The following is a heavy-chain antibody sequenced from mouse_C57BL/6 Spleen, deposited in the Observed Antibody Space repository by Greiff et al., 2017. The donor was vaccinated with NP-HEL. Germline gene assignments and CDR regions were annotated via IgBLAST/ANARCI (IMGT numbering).Heavy chain of an antibody. V-gene: IGHV1-53*01. D-gene: IGHD3-1*01. J-gene: IGHJ4*01. CDR2: INPSNGGT. CDR1: GYTFTSYW. CDR3: ARSGILSYAMDY. Sequence: VQLQQPGTELVKPGASVKLSCKASGYTFTSYWMHWVKQRPGQGLEWIGNINPSNGGTNYNEKFKSKATLTVDKASSTAYMQLSSLTSEASAVYYCARSGILSYAMDYWGQGTSVTVSS.